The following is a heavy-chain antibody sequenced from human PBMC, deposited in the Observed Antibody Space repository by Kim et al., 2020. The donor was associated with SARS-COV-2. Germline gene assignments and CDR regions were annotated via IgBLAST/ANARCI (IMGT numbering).Heavy chain of an antibody. CDR1: GGSISSYY. V-gene: IGHV4-59*12. CDR3: AREAYYYGSGSLVLDP. Sequence: SETLSLTCTVSGGSISSYYWSWIRQPPGKGLEWIGYIYYSGSTNYNPSLKSRVTISVDTSKNQFSLKLSSVTAADTTVYYCAREAYYYGSGSLVLDPWGQGTLVTVSS. CDR2: IYYSGST. D-gene: IGHD3-10*01. J-gene: IGHJ5*02.